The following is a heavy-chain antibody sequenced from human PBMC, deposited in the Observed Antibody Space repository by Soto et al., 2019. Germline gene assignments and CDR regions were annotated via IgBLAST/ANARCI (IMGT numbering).Heavy chain of an antibody. Sequence: GGSLRLSCAASGFTFSSYGMHWVRQAPGKGLEWVAVISYDGSNKYYADSVKGRFTISRDNSKNTLYLQMNSLRAEDTAVYYCAKPVDYGDFQFPFDYWGQGTLVTVSS. CDR3: AKPVDYGDFQFPFDY. V-gene: IGHV3-30*18. J-gene: IGHJ4*02. CDR2: ISYDGSNK. D-gene: IGHD4-17*01. CDR1: GFTFSSYG.